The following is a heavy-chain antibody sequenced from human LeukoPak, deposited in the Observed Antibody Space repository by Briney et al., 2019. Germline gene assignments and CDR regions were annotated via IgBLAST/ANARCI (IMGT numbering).Heavy chain of an antibody. J-gene: IGHJ4*02. Sequence: GGSQRLSCAASGFTFSGSAMHWVRRASGKGLEWVGRIRSKANSYATAYAASVKGRFTISRDDSKNTAYLQMNSLKTEDTAVYYCISVGGIAVAGTFSTSFDYWGQGTLVTVSS. CDR2: IRSKANSYAT. D-gene: IGHD6-19*01. CDR1: GFTFSGSA. CDR3: ISVGGIAVAGTFSTSFDY. V-gene: IGHV3-73*01.